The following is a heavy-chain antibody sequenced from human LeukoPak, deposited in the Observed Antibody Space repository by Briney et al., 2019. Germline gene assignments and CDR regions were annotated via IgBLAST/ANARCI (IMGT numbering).Heavy chain of an antibody. D-gene: IGHD3-3*01. CDR3: ARNDFWSGYYHYYYMDV. CDR1: GGSISSHY. Sequence: SETLSLTCTVSGGSISSHYWSWIRQPPGKGLEWIGYIYYSESTNYNPSLKSRVTISVDTSKNQFSLKLSSVTAADTAVYYCARNDFWSGYYHYYYMDVWGKGTTVTVSS. V-gene: IGHV4-59*11. CDR2: IYYSEST. J-gene: IGHJ6*03.